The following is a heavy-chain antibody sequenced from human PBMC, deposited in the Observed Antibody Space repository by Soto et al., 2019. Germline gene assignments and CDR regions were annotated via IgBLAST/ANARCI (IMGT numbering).Heavy chain of an antibody. D-gene: IGHD1-26*01. CDR3: ARAQYTGSYFDACDV. J-gene: IGHJ3*01. V-gene: IGHV3-33*03. Sequence: GGSLRLSCAASGFSFSSYGMHWVRQSPGKGLDWVAVIWYDGSNKYYAESVKGRFTISRDNSKNTLYVQMNSLTVEDTAVYYCARAQYTGSYFDACDVWGQGTMVTVSS. CDR1: GFSFSSYG. CDR2: IWYDGSNK.